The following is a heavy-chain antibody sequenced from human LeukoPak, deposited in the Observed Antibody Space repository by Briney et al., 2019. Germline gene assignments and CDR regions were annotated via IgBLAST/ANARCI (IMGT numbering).Heavy chain of an antibody. D-gene: IGHD2-15*01. CDR3: ARGGVVVAATST. Sequence: ASVKVSCKASGYTFTSYGISWVRQAPGQGLEWMGWINPNSGGTNYAQKFQGRVTMTRDTSISTAYMELSRLRSDDTAVYYCARGGVVVAATSTWGQGTLVTVSS. CDR1: GYTFTSYG. V-gene: IGHV1-2*02. J-gene: IGHJ4*02. CDR2: INPNSGGT.